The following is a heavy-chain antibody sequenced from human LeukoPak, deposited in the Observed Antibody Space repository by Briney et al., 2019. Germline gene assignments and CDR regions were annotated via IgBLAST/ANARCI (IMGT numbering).Heavy chain of an antibody. V-gene: IGHV3-43D*03. CDR2: ISWDGGST. Sequence: PGGSLRLSCAASGFTFDDYAMHWVRHAPGKGLEWVSLISWDGGSTYYADAVKGRFTISRDNSKNSLYLQMNSLRAEDTALYYCAKAGLSYGDYVFADYWGQGTLVTVSS. CDR1: GFTFDDYA. CDR3: AKAGLSYGDYVFADY. D-gene: IGHD4-17*01. J-gene: IGHJ4*02.